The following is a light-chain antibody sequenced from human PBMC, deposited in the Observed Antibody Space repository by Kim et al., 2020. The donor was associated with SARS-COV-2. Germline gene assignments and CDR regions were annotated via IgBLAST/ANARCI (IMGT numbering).Light chain of an antibody. Sequence: PGERATRSCRASQSVSRSYLAWYQQKPGQAPRLLIYGVSSRATGIPDRFSGSGSGTDFTLTISRLEPEDFAVYYCQQYGSSPPMYTFGQGTKLEI. CDR1: QSVSRSY. CDR2: GVS. V-gene: IGKV3-20*01. J-gene: IGKJ2*01. CDR3: QQYGSSPPMYT.